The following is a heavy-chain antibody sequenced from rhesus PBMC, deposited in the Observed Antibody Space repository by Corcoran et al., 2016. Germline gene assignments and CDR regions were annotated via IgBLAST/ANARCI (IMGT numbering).Heavy chain of an antibody. Sequence: VQLQESGPGVVKPSETLSLTCAVSGGSISDSYRWSWIRQPPGKGREWIGYIYGSSTSTNTNTSRKRRVTISKDPSKNQFSLKLSSVTAADTAVYYCARGRYYSGSYYLEYFEFWGQGALVTVSS. CDR1: GGSISDSYR. CDR2: IYGSSTST. D-gene: IGHD3-16*01. V-gene: IGHV4S10*01. J-gene: IGHJ1*01. CDR3: ARGRYYSGSYYLEYFEF.